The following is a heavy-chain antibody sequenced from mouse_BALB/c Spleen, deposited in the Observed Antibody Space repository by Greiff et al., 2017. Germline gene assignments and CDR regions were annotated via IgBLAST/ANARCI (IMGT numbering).Heavy chain of an antibody. V-gene: IGHV1-9*01. CDR2: ILPGSGST. CDR3: ARFDGYYGYYYAMDY. CDR1: GYTFSSYW. Sequence: QVQLQQSGAELMKPGASVKISCKATGYTFSSYWIEWVKQRPGHGLEWIGEILPGSGSTNYNEKFKGKATFTADTSSNTAYMQLSSLTSEDSAVYYCARFDGYYGYYYAMDYWGQGTSVTVSS. J-gene: IGHJ4*01. D-gene: IGHD2-3*01.